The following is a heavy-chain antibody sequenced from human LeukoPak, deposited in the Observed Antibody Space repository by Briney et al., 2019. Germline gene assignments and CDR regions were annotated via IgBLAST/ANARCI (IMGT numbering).Heavy chain of an antibody. D-gene: IGHD3-3*01. CDR3: AKDLTIFGVVLIVLEDDY. CDR2: LSGSGGST. V-gene: IGHV3-23*01. Sequence: PGRSLRLSCAASGLTLSSYAMSCVRQAPGRGLGWVSTLSGSGGSTYYTDSVKGRFPISRDNSKNTLYLQVNSLRAEDTAVYYCAKDLTIFGVVLIVLEDDYWGQGTLVTVSS. J-gene: IGHJ4*02. CDR1: GLTLSSYA.